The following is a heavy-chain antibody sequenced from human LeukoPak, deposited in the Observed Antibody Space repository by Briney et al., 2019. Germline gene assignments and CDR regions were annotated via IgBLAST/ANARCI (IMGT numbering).Heavy chain of an antibody. D-gene: IGHD3-3*01. CDR2: IYYSGST. V-gene: IGHV4-39*01. J-gene: IGHJ4*02. Sequence: PSETLSLTCTVSGGSISSSSYYWGWIRQPPGKGLEWIGSIYYSGSTYYNPSLKSRVTISVDTSKNQFSLKLSSVTAADTAVYYCARPLNYYDFWSGYLIWGQGTLVTVSS. CDR1: GGSISSSSYY. CDR3: ARPLNYYDFWSGYLI.